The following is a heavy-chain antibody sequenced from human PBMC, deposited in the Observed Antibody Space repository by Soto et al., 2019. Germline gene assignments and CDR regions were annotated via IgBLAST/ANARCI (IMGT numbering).Heavy chain of an antibody. CDR2: IKQDGSEK. CDR1: GFTFSSYW. CDR3: AKVMGFEIAVAGTGYFQH. D-gene: IGHD6-19*01. J-gene: IGHJ1*01. V-gene: IGHV3-7*03. Sequence: GGSLRLSCAASGFTFSSYWMSWVRQAPGKGLEWVANIKQDGSEKYYVDSVKGRFTISRDNAKNSLYLQMNSLRAEDTALYYCAKVMGFEIAVAGTGYFQHWGQGTLVTVSS.